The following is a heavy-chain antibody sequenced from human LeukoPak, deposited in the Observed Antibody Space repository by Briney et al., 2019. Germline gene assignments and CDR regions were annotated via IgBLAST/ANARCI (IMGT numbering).Heavy chain of an antibody. CDR2: INTNTGNP. CDR1: GGTFDRYT. Sequence: ASVKVSCKASGGTFDRYTISWVRQAPGQGLEWMGWINTNTGNPTYAQGFTGRFVFSLDTSVSTAYLQISGLKAEDTAVYYCARDLTDYYDSSGSQIFQHWGQGTLVTVSS. CDR3: ARDLTDYYDSSGSQIFQH. V-gene: IGHV7-4-1*02. D-gene: IGHD3-22*01. J-gene: IGHJ1*01.